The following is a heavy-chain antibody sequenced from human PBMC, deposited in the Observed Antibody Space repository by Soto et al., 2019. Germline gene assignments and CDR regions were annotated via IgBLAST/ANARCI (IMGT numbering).Heavy chain of an antibody. CDR3: ARVMPNFGVVSNGPDH. CDR1: GYPFTSYG. J-gene: IGHJ4*02. D-gene: IGHD3-3*01. V-gene: IGHV1-18*04. Sequence: ASVKVSCKASGYPFTSYGITWVRQAPGQGPEWMGWISTYNGDTKYAQSLQGRVTMTTDTSTTTAYMEVRSLRSDDTAVYYCARVMPNFGVVSNGPDHWGQGTLVTVSS. CDR2: ISTYNGDT.